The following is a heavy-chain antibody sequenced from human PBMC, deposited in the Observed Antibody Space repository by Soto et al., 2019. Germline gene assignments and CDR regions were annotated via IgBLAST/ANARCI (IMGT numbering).Heavy chain of an antibody. CDR2: ISYDGSNK. V-gene: IGHV3-30*03. CDR3: ARVHKGAAVAGTPNY. J-gene: IGHJ4*02. D-gene: IGHD6-19*01. Sequence: LRLSCAASGFTFSSYGMHWVRQAPGKGLEWVAVISYDGSNKYYADSVKGRFTISRDNSKNTLYLQMNSLRAEDTAVYYCARVHKGAAVAGTPNYWGQGTLVTVSS. CDR1: GFTFSSYG.